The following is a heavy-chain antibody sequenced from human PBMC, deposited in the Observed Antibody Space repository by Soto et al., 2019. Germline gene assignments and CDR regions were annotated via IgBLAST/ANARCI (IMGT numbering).Heavy chain of an antibody. Sequence: SETLSLTCAVYGGSFSGYYWSWIRQPPGKGLEWIGYIYYSGSTNYNPSLRSRVSISVDTSQNQFSLRLSSVTAADTAVYYCARLGSTTYNYFDPWGQGTLVTVSS. CDR2: IYYSGST. V-gene: IGHV4-59*01. CDR1: GGSFSGYY. CDR3: ARLGSTTYNYFDP. J-gene: IGHJ5*02. D-gene: IGHD2-2*01.